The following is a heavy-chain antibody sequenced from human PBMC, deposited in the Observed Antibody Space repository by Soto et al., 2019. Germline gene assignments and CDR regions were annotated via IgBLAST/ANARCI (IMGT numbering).Heavy chain of an antibody. CDR1: GFTFDDYA. Sequence: GGSLRLSCAASGFTFDDYAMHWVRQAPGKGLEWVSLIIWDGGRTYYADSVKGRITISRDNSKNSLYLQMMSLRDKDADLCDCSRSHITRCCRVDFWGQGTLVTVSS. D-gene: IGHD3-9*01. CDR2: IIWDGGRT. J-gene: IGHJ4*02. CDR3: SRSHITRCCRVDF. V-gene: IGHV3-43D*03.